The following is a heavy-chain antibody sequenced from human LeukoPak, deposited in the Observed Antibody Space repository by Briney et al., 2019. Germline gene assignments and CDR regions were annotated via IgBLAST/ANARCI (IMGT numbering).Heavy chain of an antibody. V-gene: IGHV4-34*01. J-gene: IGHJ4*02. D-gene: IGHD5-18*01. CDR1: GGSFTGYY. CDR2: INHRGST. CDR3: ARVLSEGYRSKAHYFDY. Sequence: SETLSVTCAVYGGSFTGYYWSWIRQPQGKGLEWIGEINHRGSTNYHLSLKSRVSISVDTSKNQFSLKLSSVTAADTAVYYCARVLSEGYRSKAHYFDYWGQGTLVTVSS.